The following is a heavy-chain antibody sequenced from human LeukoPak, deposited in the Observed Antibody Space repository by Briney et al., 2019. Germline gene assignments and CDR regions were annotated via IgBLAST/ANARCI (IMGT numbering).Heavy chain of an antibody. CDR3: ARVDSGYDSYYYYYMDV. CDR1: GGSISSGGYY. J-gene: IGHJ6*03. Sequence: QPSQTLSLTCTVSGGSISSGGYYWSWIRQPPGKGLEWIGYIYHSGSTYYNPSLKSRVTISVDRSKNQFSLKLSSVSAADTAVYYCARVDSGYDSYYYYYMDVWGKGTTVTVSS. D-gene: IGHD5-12*01. V-gene: IGHV4-30-2*01. CDR2: IYHSGST.